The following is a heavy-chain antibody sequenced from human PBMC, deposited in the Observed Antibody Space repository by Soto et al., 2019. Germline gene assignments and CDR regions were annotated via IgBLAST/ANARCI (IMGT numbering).Heavy chain of an antibody. V-gene: IGHV2-5*02. CDR2: IYWDDDK. CDR1: GFSLSTSRVG. Sequence: QITLKESGPTLVKPTQTLTLTCTFSGFSLSTSRVGVGWIRQPPGKALEWLALIYWDDDKRYSPSRKNRLTITKDTSKNQVVLTMTNADPVDTATYYCVHTSGSGNSACFDYWGQGTLVTVSS. D-gene: IGHD3-10*01. CDR3: VHTSGSGNSACFDY. J-gene: IGHJ4*02.